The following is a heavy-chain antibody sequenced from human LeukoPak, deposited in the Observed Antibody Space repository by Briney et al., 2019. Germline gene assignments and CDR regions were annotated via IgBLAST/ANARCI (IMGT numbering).Heavy chain of an antibody. CDR1: GGSISSYY. V-gene: IGHV4-59*01. D-gene: IGHD2-2*01. CDR2: IYYSGGT. Sequence: SETLSLTCTVSGGSISSYYWSWIRQPPGKGLEWIGYIYYSGGTNYNPSLKSRVTISIDTSKNQFSLNPSSVTAADTAVYYCVRGVVPVAIDWFDPWGQGTLVTVSS. CDR3: VRGVVPVAIDWFDP. J-gene: IGHJ5*02.